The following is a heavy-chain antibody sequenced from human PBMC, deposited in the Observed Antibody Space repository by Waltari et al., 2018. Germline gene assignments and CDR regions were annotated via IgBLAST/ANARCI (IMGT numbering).Heavy chain of an antibody. CDR1: GFTFSSYW. D-gene: IGHD6-13*01. J-gene: IGHJ6*02. V-gene: IGHV3-7*03. CDR2: IKQDGSEK. Sequence: EVQLVESGGGLVQPGGSLRLSCAASGFTFSSYWMSWVRQAPGKGLEWVANIKQDGSEKDYVDSVKGRFTISRDNAKNSLYLQISSLKAEDTAVYYCARDQSREENGMDVWGQGTTVTVSS. CDR3: ARDQSREENGMDV.